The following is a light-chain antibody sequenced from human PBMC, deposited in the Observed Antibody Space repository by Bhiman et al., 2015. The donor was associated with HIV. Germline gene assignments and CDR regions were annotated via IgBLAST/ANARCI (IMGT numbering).Light chain of an antibody. V-gene: IGLV2-14*03. CDR2: DVS. Sequence: QSALTQPASVSGSPGQSITISCTGTSNNIGNYNYVSWYQHHPGKVPKLMIYDVSQRPSGVSSRFSGSKSGNTASLTISGLQAEDEADYYCTSYTVSASFVFGGATKVTVL. J-gene: IGLJ1*01. CDR3: TSYTVSASFV. CDR1: SNNIGNYNY.